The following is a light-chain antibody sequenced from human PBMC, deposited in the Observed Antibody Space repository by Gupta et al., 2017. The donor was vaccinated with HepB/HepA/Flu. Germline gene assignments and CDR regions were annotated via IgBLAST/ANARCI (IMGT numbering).Light chain of an antibody. CDR2: WAS. CDR3: QQYYSTPQT. V-gene: IGKV4-1*01. CDR1: QSVLYSSNNKNY. Sequence: DFVMTPSPDSLAVSLGERATINCKSSQSVLYSSNNKNYLAWYQQKPGQPPKLLIYWASTRESGVPDRFSGSGSGTDFTLTISSLQAEDVAVYYCQQYYSTPQTFGQGTKVEIK. J-gene: IGKJ1*01.